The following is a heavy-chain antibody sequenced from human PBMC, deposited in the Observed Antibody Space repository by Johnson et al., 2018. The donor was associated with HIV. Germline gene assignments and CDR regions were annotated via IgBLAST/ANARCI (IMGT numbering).Heavy chain of an antibody. J-gene: IGHJ3*02. CDR3: AKDHLVYNCWGPDAFDI. CDR2: ISIDGVSK. V-gene: IGHV3-30*18. D-gene: IGHD5-24*01. Sequence: VQLVESGGGLVQPGGSLRLSCAASGFTFSNAWMSWVRQAPGKGLEWVAAISIDGVSKYYADSVKGRFTISRDNSDNTHYLQINRLRAEDTAVYYCAKDHLVYNCWGPDAFDIWGQGTIVTVSS. CDR1: GFTFSNAW.